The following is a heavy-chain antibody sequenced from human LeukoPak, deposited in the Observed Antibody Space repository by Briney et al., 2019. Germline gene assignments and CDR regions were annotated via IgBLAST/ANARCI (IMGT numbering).Heavy chain of an antibody. V-gene: IGHV3-30*19. D-gene: IGHD2-15*01. CDR3: ARVVVVGGITGAPDYYYYGMDV. CDR2: ISYDGSNK. J-gene: IGHJ6*02. CDR1: GFIFSHYG. Sequence: PGGSLRLSCAASGFIFSHYGMHWVRQAPGKGLEWVAVISYDGSNKYYADSVKGRFTISRDNSKNTLYLQMNSLRAEDTAVYYCARVVVVGGITGAPDYYYYGMDVWGQGTTVTVSS.